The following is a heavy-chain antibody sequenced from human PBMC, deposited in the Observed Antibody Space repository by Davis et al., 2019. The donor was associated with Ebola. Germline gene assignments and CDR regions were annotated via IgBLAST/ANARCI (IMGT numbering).Heavy chain of an antibody. J-gene: IGHJ6*02. CDR3: TTLDILTAYVPYAMDV. D-gene: IGHD3-9*01. Sequence: ASVKVSCKGSGYSFSDYHIHWVKGAPGKGLEWVGLVDPKAGKTVYTEKFQDRVTITADRSTDTVYMYLSSLRFEDAAVYYCTTLDILTAYVPYAMDVWGQGTTVTVSS. CDR2: VDPKAGKT. CDR1: GYSFSDYH. V-gene: IGHV1-69-2*01.